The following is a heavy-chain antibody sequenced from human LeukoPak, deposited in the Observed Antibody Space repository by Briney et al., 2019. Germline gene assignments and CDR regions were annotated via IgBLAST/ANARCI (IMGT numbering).Heavy chain of an antibody. CDR1: GFTFSSYA. D-gene: IGHD2-2*01. Sequence: GGSLRLSCAASGFTFSSYAMSWVRQAPGKGLEWVSAISGSGGSTYYADSVKGRFTISRDNSKNTLYLQMNSLRAEDTAVYYCAAFWVGCGGSSSCPNDAFDIWGPGTMVTVSS. V-gene: IGHV3-23*01. J-gene: IGHJ3*02. CDR3: AAFWVGCGGSSSCPNDAFDI. CDR2: ISGSGGST.